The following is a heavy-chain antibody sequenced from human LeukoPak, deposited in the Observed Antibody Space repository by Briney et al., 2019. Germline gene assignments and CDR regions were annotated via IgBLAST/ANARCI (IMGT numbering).Heavy chain of an antibody. CDR2: ISFSSTYI. V-gene: IGHV3-21*01. CDR3: ARGPLGNFDY. J-gene: IGHJ4*02. CDR1: GFTFSSYS. Sequence: PGGSLRLSCAASGFTFSSYSVNWVRQAPGRGLEWVSSISFSSTYIYYADSVKGRFTISRDNAKNSLYLQMNSLRAEDTAVYYCARGPLGNFDYWGQGTLVTVSS. D-gene: IGHD7-27*01.